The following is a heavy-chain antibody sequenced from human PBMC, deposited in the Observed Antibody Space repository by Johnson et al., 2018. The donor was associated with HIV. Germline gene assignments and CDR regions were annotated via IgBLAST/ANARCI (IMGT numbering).Heavy chain of an antibody. CDR3: AKAYCPGCDAFDI. J-gene: IGHJ3*02. CDR2: IRYDGSNK. V-gene: IGHV3-30*02. Sequence: QVQLVESGGGVVQPGGSLRLSCAASGFTFSSYGMHWVRQAPGKGLEWVAFIRYDGSNKYYADSVKDRFTISRDNSKNTVNLQMKSLRTEDSGVYYCAKAYCPGCDAFDIWGQGTMVTASS. D-gene: IGHD2-21*01. CDR1: GFTFSSYG.